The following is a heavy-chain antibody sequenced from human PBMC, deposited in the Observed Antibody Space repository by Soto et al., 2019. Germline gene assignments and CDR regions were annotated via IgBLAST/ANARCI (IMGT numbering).Heavy chain of an antibody. Sequence: GESLRISCNVSGYSFTNYWIGWVRQMPGKGLEWMGRIDPSDSYTNYSPSFQGHVTISADKSISTAYLQWSSLKASDTAMYYCARRHGSSSAFDPWGQGTLVTVSS. CDR3: ARRHGSSSAFDP. CDR2: IDPSDSYT. J-gene: IGHJ5*02. V-gene: IGHV5-10-1*01. CDR1: GYSFTNYW. D-gene: IGHD6-13*01.